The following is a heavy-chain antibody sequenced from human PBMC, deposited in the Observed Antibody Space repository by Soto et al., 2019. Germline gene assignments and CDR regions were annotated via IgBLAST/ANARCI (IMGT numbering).Heavy chain of an antibody. D-gene: IGHD4-17*01. CDR2: IYHSGST. J-gene: IGHJ4*02. CDR1: GYSISSGYY. V-gene: IGHV4-38-2*01. CDR3: ARVYGDYYPSHYYFDY. Sequence: PWETLSLTCAVSGYSISSGYYWGWIRQPPGKGLEWIGSIYHSGSTYYNPSLKSRVTISVDTSKNQFSLKLSSVTAADTAVYYCARVYGDYYPSHYYFDYWGQGTLVTVSS.